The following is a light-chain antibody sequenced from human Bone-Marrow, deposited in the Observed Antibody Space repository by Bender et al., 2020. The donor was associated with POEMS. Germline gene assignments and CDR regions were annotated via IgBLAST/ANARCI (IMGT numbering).Light chain of an antibody. CDR3: CSYAGSRTYV. CDR1: NNDVGTYNL. CDR2: EVD. V-gene: IGLV2-23*02. Sequence: QSALTQPASVSGSPGQSITISCTGTNNDVGTYNLVSWYQHHPGKAPQLLIYEVDKRPPAISDRFSGSKSGNTASLTISGLQPGDEADYYCCSYAGSRTYVFGAGTTVTVL. J-gene: IGLJ1*01.